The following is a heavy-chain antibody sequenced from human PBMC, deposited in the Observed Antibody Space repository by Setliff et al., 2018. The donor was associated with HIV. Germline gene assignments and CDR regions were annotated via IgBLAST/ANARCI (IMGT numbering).Heavy chain of an antibody. D-gene: IGHD5-12*01. J-gene: IGHJ6*03. CDR2: ISGSGGNT. Sequence: GGSLRLSCAASGFTFNNYAMSWVRQAPGKGLEWVSAISGSGGNTYYADSVRGRFTVSRDNSKNTLYLQVSSLRPEDTAVYYCARISVASRYNSDMDVWGKGTTVTVSS. V-gene: IGHV3-23*01. CDR3: ARISVASRYNSDMDV. CDR1: GFTFNNYA.